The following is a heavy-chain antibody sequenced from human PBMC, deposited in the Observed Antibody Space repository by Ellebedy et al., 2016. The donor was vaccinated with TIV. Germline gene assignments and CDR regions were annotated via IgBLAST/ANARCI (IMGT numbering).Heavy chain of an antibody. Sequence: GGSLRLSXAASRFTFGAYSMHWVRQAPGKGLEWVAVVSFNGGNTYYADSMKGRFTISRDNSKNTLYLQLNSLRTEDTAVYYCAKSKETYVQGADPYDYWGQGTLVTVSS. CDR2: VSFNGGNT. CDR1: RFTFGAYS. D-gene: IGHD3-10*02. CDR3: AKSKETYVQGADPYDY. V-gene: IGHV3-30*18. J-gene: IGHJ4*02.